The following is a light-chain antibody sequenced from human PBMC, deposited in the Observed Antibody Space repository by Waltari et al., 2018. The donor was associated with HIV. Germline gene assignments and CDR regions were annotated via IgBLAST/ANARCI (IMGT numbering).Light chain of an antibody. CDR1: SSAVGSSNF. J-gene: IGLJ2*01. V-gene: IGLV2-8*01. CDR2: GVH. CDR3: SSYAGPNHLL. Sequence: QSALTPPPSASASPGPSVTFSCPGPSSAVGSSNFVSWYQQHPGKAPKLIIYGVHQRPSGVPDRFSGSKSGNTASLTVSGLQADDEADYYCSSYAGPNHLLFGGGTKLTVL.